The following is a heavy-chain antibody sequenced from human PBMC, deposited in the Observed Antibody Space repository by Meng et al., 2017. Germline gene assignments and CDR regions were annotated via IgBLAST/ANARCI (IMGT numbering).Heavy chain of an antibody. V-gene: IGHV4-39*07. CDR3: ARVVAATTLFLDY. D-gene: IGHD2-15*01. J-gene: IGHJ4*02. CDR2: IYHSGST. Sequence: HLELQEPGPGLVKASETLSLTCTVSGGSISSSSYYWGWIRQPPGKGLEWIGEIYHSGSTNYNPSLKSRVTISVDKSKNQFSLKLSSVTAADTAVYYCARVVAATTLFLDYWGQGTLVTVSS. CDR1: GGSISSSSYY.